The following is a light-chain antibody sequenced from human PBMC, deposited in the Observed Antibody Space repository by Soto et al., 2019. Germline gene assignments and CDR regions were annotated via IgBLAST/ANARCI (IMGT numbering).Light chain of an antibody. Sequence: DIQITQCPASQSACLVDIVIITCQASQDMSNYLNWYQQKPGKAPKLLIYDASNLETGVPSRFSGSGSGTEFTLTISSLQPDDFATYYCQQYNSYSRTFGQGTKVDIK. J-gene: IGKJ1*01. CDR1: QDMSNY. CDR3: QQYNSYSRT. V-gene: IGKV1-33*01. CDR2: DAS.